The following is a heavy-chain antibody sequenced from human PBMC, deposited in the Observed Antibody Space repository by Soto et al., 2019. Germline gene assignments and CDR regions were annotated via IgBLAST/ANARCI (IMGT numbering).Heavy chain of an antibody. V-gene: IGHV1-58*01. J-gene: IGHJ3*02. CDR2: IVVGSGNT. CDR3: AAGYYDSSGYYVGAFDI. Sequence: AASVKVSCKASGFTFTSSAVQWVRQARGQRLEWIGWIVVGSGNTNYAQKFQERVTITRDMSTSTAYMELSSLRSEDTAVYYCAAGYYDSSGYYVGAFDIWGQGTMVTVSS. CDR1: GFTFTSSA. D-gene: IGHD3-22*01.